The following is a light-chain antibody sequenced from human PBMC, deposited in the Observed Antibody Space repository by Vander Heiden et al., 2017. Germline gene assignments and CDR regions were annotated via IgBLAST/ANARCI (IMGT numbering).Light chain of an antibody. CDR1: RSNIGSDY. Sequence: QPVLTQPPSVSAAPGQKVTTSCTGSRSNIGSDYVSWYQQIPGTAPKLIIYENDKRHTGMPDRFSGSKSGTSATLDITGLQTGDEADYYCGAWDSSLNNWLFGGGTKLTVL. J-gene: IGLJ3*02. CDR3: GAWDSSLNNWL. V-gene: IGLV1-51*02. CDR2: END.